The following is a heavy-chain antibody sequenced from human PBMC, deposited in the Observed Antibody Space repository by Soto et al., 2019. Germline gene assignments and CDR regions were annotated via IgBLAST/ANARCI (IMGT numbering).Heavy chain of an antibody. D-gene: IGHD4-17*01. CDR3: ARHRKDRDYDDYYYGMDV. CDR1: GGTFSSYA. J-gene: IGHJ6*02. Sequence: QVQLVQSGAEVKKPGSSVKVSCKASGGTFSSYAISWVRQAPGQGLEWMGGIIPIFGTANYAQKFQGRVTITADESTSTAYMELSSLRSEDTAVYYCARHRKDRDYDDYYYGMDVWGQGTTVTVSS. CDR2: IIPIFGTA. V-gene: IGHV1-69*01.